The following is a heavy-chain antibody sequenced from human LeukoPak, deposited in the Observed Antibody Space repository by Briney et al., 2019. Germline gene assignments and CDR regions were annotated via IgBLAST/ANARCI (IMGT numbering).Heavy chain of an antibody. Sequence: KPSETLSLTCTVSGGSISSYYWSWIRQPAGKGLEWIGRIYTSGSTNYNPSLKSRVTMSVDTSKNQFSLKLSSVTAADTAVYYCARDSMVRGVNWLDPWGQGTLVTVSS. D-gene: IGHD3-10*01. J-gene: IGHJ5*02. V-gene: IGHV4-4*07. CDR2: IYTSGST. CDR3: ARDSMVRGVNWLDP. CDR1: GGSISSYY.